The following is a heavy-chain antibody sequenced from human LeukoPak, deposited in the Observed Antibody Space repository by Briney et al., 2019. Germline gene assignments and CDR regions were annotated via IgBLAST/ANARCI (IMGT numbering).Heavy chain of an antibody. CDR2: FKSRTDGGTT. V-gene: IGHV3-15*01. D-gene: IGHD1-26*01. CDR1: GFTFSNAW. Sequence: TGGSLRLSCAASGFTFSNAWMNWVRQAPGKGLEWVGRFKSRTDGGTTDYAAPVKGRFTISRDDSKNTLYLQMNSLKTEDTAVYYCTTGASGSYYVFEYWGQGTLVTVSS. CDR3: TTGASGSYYVFEY. J-gene: IGHJ4*02.